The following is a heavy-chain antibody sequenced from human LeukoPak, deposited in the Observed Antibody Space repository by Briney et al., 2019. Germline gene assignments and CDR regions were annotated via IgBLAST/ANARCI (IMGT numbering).Heavy chain of an antibody. CDR2: IYTSGST. J-gene: IGHJ4*02. V-gene: IGHV4-61*02. Sequence: PSETLSLTCTVSGGSISSGSYYWSWIRQPAGKGLEWIGRIYTSGSTNYNPSLKSRVTISVDTSKNQFSLKLSSVTAADTAVYYCARGRTIFGVVPGFDYWGQGTLVTVSS. CDR3: ARGRTIFGVVPGFDY. CDR1: GGSISSGSYY. D-gene: IGHD3-3*01.